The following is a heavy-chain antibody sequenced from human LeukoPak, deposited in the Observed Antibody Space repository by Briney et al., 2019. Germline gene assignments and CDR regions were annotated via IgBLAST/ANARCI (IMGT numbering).Heavy chain of an antibody. Sequence: GSLRLSCAASGFTFSSYGMHWVRQAPGKGLEWVAVISYDGSNKYYADSVKGRFTISRDNSKNTLYLQMNSLRAEDTAVYYCARECFTIFGVVIKMSYYYYGMDVWGQGTTVTVSS. V-gene: IGHV3-30*03. CDR1: GFTFSSYG. CDR3: ARECFTIFGVVIKMSYYYYGMDV. CDR2: ISYDGSNK. J-gene: IGHJ6*02. D-gene: IGHD3-3*01.